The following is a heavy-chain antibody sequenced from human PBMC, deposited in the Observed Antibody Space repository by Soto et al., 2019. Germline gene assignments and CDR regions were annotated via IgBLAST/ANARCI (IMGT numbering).Heavy chain of an antibody. D-gene: IGHD6-13*01. V-gene: IGHV4-31*03. CDR3: ATRDLGTAALFDY. CDR2: IYYSGST. J-gene: IGHJ4*02. Sequence: SETLSLTCTVSGGSISSGGYYWSWIRQHPGKGLEWIGYIYYSGSTYYNPSLKSRVTISVDTSKNQFSLKLSSVTAADTAVYYCATRDLGTAALFDYWGQGTLVTVSS. CDR1: GGSISSGGYY.